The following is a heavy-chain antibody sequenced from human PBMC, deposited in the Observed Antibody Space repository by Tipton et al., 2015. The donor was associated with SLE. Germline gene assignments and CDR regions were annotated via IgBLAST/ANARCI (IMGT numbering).Heavy chain of an antibody. J-gene: IGHJ4*02. CDR3: TRDNWNDAGRFDF. Sequence: GLVKPSQTLSLTCAISGDSVSSNSAAWNWIRQSPSRGLEWLGRTYYRSKWYNDYAVSLKSRIIKNPDTSKNHFSLQLNSVTPEDTAVYFCTRDNWNDAGRFDFWGQGTLVTVSS. D-gene: IGHD1-1*01. CDR1: GDSVSSNSAA. CDR2: TYYRSKWYN. V-gene: IGHV6-1*01.